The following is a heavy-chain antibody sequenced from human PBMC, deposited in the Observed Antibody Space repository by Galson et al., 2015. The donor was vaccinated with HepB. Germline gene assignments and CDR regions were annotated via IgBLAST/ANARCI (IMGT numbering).Heavy chain of an antibody. CDR3: ARVRGGDFWSGYDYYYYYGMDV. Sequence: ETLSLTCTVSGGSISSYYWSWIRQPPGKGLEWIGYIYYSGSTNYNPSLKSRVTISVDTSKNQFSLKLSSVTAADTAVYYCARVRGGDFWSGYDYYYYYGMDVWGQGTTVTVSS. D-gene: IGHD3-3*01. V-gene: IGHV4-59*01. J-gene: IGHJ6*02. CDR2: IYYSGST. CDR1: GGSISSYY.